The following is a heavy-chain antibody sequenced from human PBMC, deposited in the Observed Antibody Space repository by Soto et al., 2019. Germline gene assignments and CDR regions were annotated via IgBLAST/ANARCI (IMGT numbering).Heavy chain of an antibody. J-gene: IGHJ4*01. Sequence: GESLKISCKGSGYSFSTSWIGWVRQTPGKGLEWMGIINPDDSRATYTPSFQGQVTFSADKSISTAYLQWSSLKASDTATYYCARQGVGQYPYAWSIAHWGHGTLVTVSS. D-gene: IGHD2-2*01. V-gene: IGHV5-51*01. CDR3: ARQGVGQYPYAWSIAH. CDR1: GYSFSTSW. CDR2: INPDDSRA.